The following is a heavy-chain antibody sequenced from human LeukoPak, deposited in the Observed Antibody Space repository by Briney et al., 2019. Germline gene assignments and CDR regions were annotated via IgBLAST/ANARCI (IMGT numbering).Heavy chain of an antibody. CDR2: INPNSGGT. CDR3: ARDTGYSSSWYSSVYYYGMDV. CDR1: GYTFTGYY. V-gene: IGHV1-2*02. D-gene: IGHD6-13*01. Sequence: ASVKVSCKASGYTFTGYYMHWVRQAPGQGLEWMGWINPNSGGTNYAQKFQGRVTMTRDTSISTAYMELSRLRSDDTAVYYCARDTGYSSSWYSSVYYYGMDVWGQGTTVTVSS. J-gene: IGHJ6*02.